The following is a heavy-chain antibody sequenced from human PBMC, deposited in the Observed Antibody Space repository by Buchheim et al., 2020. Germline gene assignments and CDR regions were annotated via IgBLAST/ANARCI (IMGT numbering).Heavy chain of an antibody. Sequence: EVQLLESGGGLVQPGGSLRLSCAASGFTFSRYAMSGVRQAPGKGLGWVSAISGCGGCTYYADSVKGRFTISRDNSKNPLYLQMNSRIAEDTAVYYCAKDGRSSYRLYYTTGWDYWGQGTL. CDR1: GFTFSRYA. V-gene: IGHV3-23*01. D-gene: IGHD2-8*01. CDR2: ISGCGGCT. CDR3: AKDGRSSYRLYYTTGWDY. J-gene: IGHJ4*01.